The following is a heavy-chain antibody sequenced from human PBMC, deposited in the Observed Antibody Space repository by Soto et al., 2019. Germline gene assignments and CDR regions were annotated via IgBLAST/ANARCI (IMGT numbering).Heavy chain of an antibody. V-gene: IGHV3-30*18. CDR1: GFTFRSYG. D-gene: IGHD1-26*01. Sequence: QVQLVESGGGVVQPGRSLRLSCAASGFTFRSYGMHWVRQAPGKGLEWVTGISYDGSNIIYADSVKGRFTISRDNSKSTLYLQMNSLRAEDTAVYYWAKEATGAAFEHWGQGTLVTVSS. J-gene: IGHJ4*02. CDR3: AKEATGAAFEH. CDR2: ISYDGSNI.